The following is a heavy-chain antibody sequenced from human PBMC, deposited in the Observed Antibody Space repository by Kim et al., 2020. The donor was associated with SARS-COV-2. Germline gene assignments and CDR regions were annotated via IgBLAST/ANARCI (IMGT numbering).Heavy chain of an antibody. CDR3: AGGYYLDY. V-gene: IGHV4-31*02. CDR2: SGST. D-gene: IGHD3-10*01. Sequence: SGSTYYNPPLKSRVTISVDTSKNQFSLKLSSVTAADTAVYYCAGGYYLDYWGQGTLVTVSS. J-gene: IGHJ4*02.